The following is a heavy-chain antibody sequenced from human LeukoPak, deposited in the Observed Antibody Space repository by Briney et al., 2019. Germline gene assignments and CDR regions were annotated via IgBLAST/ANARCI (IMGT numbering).Heavy chain of an antibody. V-gene: IGHV3-15*01. CDR2: IKSKTDGGTT. CDR1: GFTFSNAW. CDR3: TTDRAREYTALGC. D-gene: IGHD5-18*01. Sequence: PGGSLRLSCAASGFTFSNAWMSWVRQAPGKGLEWVGRIKSKTDGGTTDYAAPVKGRFTISRDDSKNTLYLQMNSLKTEDTAVYYCTTDRAREYTALGCWGQGTLVTVSS. J-gene: IGHJ4*02.